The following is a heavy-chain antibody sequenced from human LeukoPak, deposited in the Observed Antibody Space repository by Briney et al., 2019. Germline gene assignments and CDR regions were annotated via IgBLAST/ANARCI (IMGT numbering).Heavy chain of an antibody. V-gene: IGHV3-9*01. J-gene: IGHJ4*02. CDR1: GFTFDDYA. CDR2: ISWNSGSI. Sequence: GGSLRLSCAASGFTFDDYAMHWVRQAPGKGLEWVSGISWNSGSIGYADYVKGRFTISRDNAKNSLYLQMNSLRAEDTALYYCAKDEYYYDSSGCFDYWGQGTMVTVSS. D-gene: IGHD3-22*01. CDR3: AKDEYYYDSSGCFDY.